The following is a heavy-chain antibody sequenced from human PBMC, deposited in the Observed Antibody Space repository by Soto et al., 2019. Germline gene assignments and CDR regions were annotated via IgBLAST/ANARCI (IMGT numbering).Heavy chain of an antibody. CDR2: IIPIFGTA. Sequence: ASVKVSCKASGGTFSSYAISWVRQAPGQGLEWMGGIIPIFGTANYAQKFQGRVTITADESTSTAYMELSSLRSEDTAVYYCARTNSGRPDAFDIWGQGTMVTVSS. J-gene: IGHJ3*02. CDR3: ARTNSGRPDAFDI. V-gene: IGHV1-69*13. CDR1: GGTFSSYA. D-gene: IGHD1-26*01.